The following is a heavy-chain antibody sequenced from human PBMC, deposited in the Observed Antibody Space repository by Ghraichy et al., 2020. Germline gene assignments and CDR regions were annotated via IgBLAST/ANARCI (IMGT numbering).Heavy chain of an antibody. CDR2: ISFDGSNK. CDR1: GFIFKNYA. V-gene: IGHV3-30*16. CDR3: ARDMGSFSKIDY. D-gene: IGHD6-13*01. J-gene: IGHJ4*02. Sequence: GESLNISCAVSGFIFKNYALHWVRQAPGKGLEWVAVISFDGSNKYYADSVKGRFTISRDNSKNTLYLQMNSLRPEDTAVYYCARDMGSFSKIDYWGQGVPVTV.